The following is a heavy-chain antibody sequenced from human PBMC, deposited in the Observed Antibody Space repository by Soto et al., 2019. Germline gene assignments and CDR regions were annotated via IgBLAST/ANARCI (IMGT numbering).Heavy chain of an antibody. Sequence: GGSLRLSCAASGFTFSSYWMHWVRQAPGKGLVWVSRINSDGSSTSYADSVKGRFTISRDNAKNTLYLQMNSLRAEDTAVYYCAGPAYSSSWHKPLKKYYYYYGMDVWGQGTTVTVSS. D-gene: IGHD6-13*01. CDR2: INSDGSST. CDR3: AGPAYSSSWHKPLKKYYYYYGMDV. CDR1: GFTFSSYW. V-gene: IGHV3-74*01. J-gene: IGHJ6*02.